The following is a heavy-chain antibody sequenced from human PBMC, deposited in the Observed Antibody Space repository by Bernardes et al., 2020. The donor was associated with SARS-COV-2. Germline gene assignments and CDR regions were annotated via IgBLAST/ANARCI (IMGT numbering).Heavy chain of an antibody. CDR3: ARGRYYFSSLVSPGSDP. D-gene: IGHD1-1*01. J-gene: IGHJ5*02. CDR2: IHHSGST. V-gene: IGHV4-34*01. CDR1: GASISSGYY. Sequence: SETLSLTCSVSGASISSGYYWSWIRQPPGKGLEWIGEIHHSGSTNYNPSLKSRVTISVDTSKNQFSLKLSSVTAADTAVYYCARGRYYFSSLVSPGSDPWGQGTLVTVSS.